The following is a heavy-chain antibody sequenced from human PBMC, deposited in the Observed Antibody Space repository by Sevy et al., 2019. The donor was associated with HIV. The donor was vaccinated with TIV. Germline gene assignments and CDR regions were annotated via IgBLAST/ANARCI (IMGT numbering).Heavy chain of an antibody. J-gene: IGHJ5*02. CDR2: IKTDGSDT. V-gene: IGHV3-74*01. Sequence: GGSLRLSCAASGFTFSSYWMHWVRQAPGKGLVWVSRIKTDGSDTRYADSVKGRFTISRDNTKNTLYLQMNSLRAEDPAVYYCARRPTHQRGSYWFDPWGQGTLVSVSS. CDR1: GFTFSSYW. D-gene: IGHD1-26*01. CDR3: ARRPTHQRGSYWFDP.